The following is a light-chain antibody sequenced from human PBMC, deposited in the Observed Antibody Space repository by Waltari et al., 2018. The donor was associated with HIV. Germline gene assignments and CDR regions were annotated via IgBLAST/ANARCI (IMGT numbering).Light chain of an antibody. CDR1: SSDVGGYNY. V-gene: IGLV2-14*01. CDR3: SSYTSSSTYV. J-gene: IGLJ1*01. CDR2: EVS. Sequence: QSALTQPASVSGSPAQSITISCPGTSSDVGGYNYVSWYQQHPGKAPKLMIYEVSNRPSGVSNRFSGSKSGNTASLTISGLQAEDEADYYCSSYTSSSTYVFGTGTKVTVL.